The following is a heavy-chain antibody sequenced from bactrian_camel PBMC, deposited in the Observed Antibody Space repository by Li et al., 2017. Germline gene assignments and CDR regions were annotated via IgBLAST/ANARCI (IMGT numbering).Heavy chain of an antibody. CDR3: ACGSYYCYVGGYKS. D-gene: IGHD2*01. CDR1: GYIYNSNC. J-gene: IGHJ4*01. CDR2: IWFGGGSI. V-gene: IGHV3S1*01. Sequence: QVQLVESGGGSVQAGGSLRLSCAASGYIYNSNCVGWFRQAPGKEREGVAGIWFGGGSIAYADSVKGRFTISRDKVNNTLWLQMNNLRPEDTAMYHCACGSYYCYVGGYKSWGQGTQVTVS.